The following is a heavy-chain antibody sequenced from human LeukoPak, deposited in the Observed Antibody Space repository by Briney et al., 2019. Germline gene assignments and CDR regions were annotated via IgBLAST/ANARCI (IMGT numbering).Heavy chain of an antibody. Sequence: GGSLRLSCAASGFTFSSYSMNWVRQAPGKGLEWVSSISSSSSYIYYADSVKGRFTISRDNAKNSLYLQMNSLRADDTAVYYCARVAEAAAFDYWGQGTMVTVSS. CDR2: ISSSSSYI. CDR3: ARVAEAAAFDY. V-gene: IGHV3-21*01. D-gene: IGHD6-13*01. J-gene: IGHJ4*02. CDR1: GFTFSSYS.